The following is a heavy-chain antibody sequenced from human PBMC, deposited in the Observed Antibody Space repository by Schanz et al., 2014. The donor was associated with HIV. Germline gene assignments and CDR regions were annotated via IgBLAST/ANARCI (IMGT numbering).Heavy chain of an antibody. CDR3: AKVGRIYSTTWIDH. Sequence: QVQLVESGGGVVQPGRSLRLSCAASGFTFSSYGMHWVRQAPGKGLEWVAIIWYDGSKKYYADSVKGRFAISRDNSKNTVYLQMNSLRGEDSAVYYCAKVGRIYSTTWIDHWGQGTLVTVSS. J-gene: IGHJ4*02. CDR2: IWYDGSKK. D-gene: IGHD6-13*01. CDR1: GFTFSSYG. V-gene: IGHV3-33*06.